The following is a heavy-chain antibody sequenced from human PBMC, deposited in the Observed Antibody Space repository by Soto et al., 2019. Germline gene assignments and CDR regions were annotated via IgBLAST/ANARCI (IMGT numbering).Heavy chain of an antibody. D-gene: IGHD6-19*01. Sequence: GGSLRLSCAASGFTVSSNYMSWVRQAPGKGLEWVSVIYSGGSTYYADSVKGRFTISRDNSKNTLYLQMNSLRAEDTAVYYCARDLIAVAGTYYYYYGMDVWGQGTTVTV. CDR1: GFTVSSNY. CDR3: ARDLIAVAGTYYYYYGMDV. J-gene: IGHJ6*02. CDR2: IYSGGST. V-gene: IGHV3-53*01.